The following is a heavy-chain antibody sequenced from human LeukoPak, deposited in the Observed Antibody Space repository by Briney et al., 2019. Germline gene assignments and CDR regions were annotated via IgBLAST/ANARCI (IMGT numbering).Heavy chain of an antibody. CDR2: IYSDGST. J-gene: IGHJ4*02. CDR3: AKGGGYSYGIFDY. CDR1: GFTVSTNY. D-gene: IGHD5-18*01. V-gene: IGHV3-66*01. Sequence: GGSLRLSCAASGFTVSTNYMNWVRQAPGKGLEWVALIYSDGSTYYADSVKGRFTISRDNSKNTLYLQMNSLRAEDTAVYYCAKGGGYSYGIFDYWGQGTLVTVSS.